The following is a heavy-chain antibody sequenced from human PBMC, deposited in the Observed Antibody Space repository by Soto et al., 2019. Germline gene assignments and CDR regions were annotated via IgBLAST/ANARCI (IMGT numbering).Heavy chain of an antibody. CDR2: INPSGGST. CDR3: ARGVGEDIVVVPAAIKAAYYYYGMDV. D-gene: IGHD2-2*02. CDR1: GYTFTSYY. V-gene: IGHV1-46*01. Sequence: ASVKVSCKASGYTFTSYYMHWVRQAPGQGLEWMGIINPSGGSTSYAQKFQGRVTMTRDTSTSTVYMELSSLRSEDTAVYYCARGVGEDIVVVPAAIKAAYYYYGMDVWGQGTTVTVSS. J-gene: IGHJ6*02.